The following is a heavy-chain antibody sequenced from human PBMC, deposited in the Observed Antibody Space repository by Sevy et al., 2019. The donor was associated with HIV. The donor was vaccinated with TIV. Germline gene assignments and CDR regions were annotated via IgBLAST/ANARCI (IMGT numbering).Heavy chain of an antibody. CDR3: AKGNSDSFDY. D-gene: IGHD1-26*01. J-gene: IGHJ4*02. CDR1: GFSFSTYW. Sequence: GGSLRLSCAASGFSFSTYWMHWDRQAPGKGLEWVANIKQDESEKYYVTSVKGRFTISRDNAKNSVYLEMNSLRPEDTAIYYCAKGNSDSFDYWGQGTLVTVSS. CDR2: IKQDESEK. V-gene: IGHV3-7*01.